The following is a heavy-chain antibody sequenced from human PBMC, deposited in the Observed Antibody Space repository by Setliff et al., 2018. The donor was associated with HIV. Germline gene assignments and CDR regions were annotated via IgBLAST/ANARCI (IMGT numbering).Heavy chain of an antibody. CDR1: GASISSGGYY. CDR3: AKTIGRYFDIFDN. Sequence: SETLSLTCTVSGASISSGGYYWSWIRQHPGKGLEWIGYIYYSGSTYYNPSLKSRVSMSVDTSENQFSLKLSSVTAADTAVYYCAKTIGRYFDIFDNWGQGTLVTVSS. CDR2: IYYSGST. D-gene: IGHD3-9*01. V-gene: IGHV4-31*03. J-gene: IGHJ4*02.